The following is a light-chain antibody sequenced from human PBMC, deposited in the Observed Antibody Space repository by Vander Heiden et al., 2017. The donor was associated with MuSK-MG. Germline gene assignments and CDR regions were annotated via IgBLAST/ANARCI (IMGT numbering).Light chain of an antibody. CDR1: QSIRSD. CDR3: QKRNYGWT. CDR2: DGS. Sequence: EIVLPHSLPTLSLSPGACATPPCRTSQSIRSDLAWYQQKPGQAPRLRVYDGSNRATGIPARCSGGGSGTDFTLSIRSLEPEDFEVYYCQKRNYGWTFGQGTKVEIK. V-gene: IGKV3-11*01. J-gene: IGKJ1*01.